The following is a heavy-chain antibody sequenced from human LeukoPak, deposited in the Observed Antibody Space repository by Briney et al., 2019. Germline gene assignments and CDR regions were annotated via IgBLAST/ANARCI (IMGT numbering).Heavy chain of an antibody. CDR3: GRDGGSYYEDSGSYYNSGRDF. CDR1: GGSIRSSYYY. CDR2: IYDSGST. V-gene: IGHV4-39*07. J-gene: IGHJ6*02. Sequence: SETLSLTCTVSGGSIRSSYYYWGWIRQPPGKGLEWIGSIYDSGSTNYNPSLKSRVTISVDKSKNQFSLKLSSVTAADTAVYYWGRDGGSYYEDSGSYYNSGRDFGAQGPTVTV. D-gene: IGHD1-26*01.